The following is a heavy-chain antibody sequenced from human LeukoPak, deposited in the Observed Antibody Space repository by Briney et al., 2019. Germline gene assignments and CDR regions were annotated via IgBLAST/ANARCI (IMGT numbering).Heavy chain of an antibody. V-gene: IGHV3-30*04. CDR1: GFTFSSYA. J-gene: IGHJ4*02. CDR2: ISYDGSNK. D-gene: IGHD1-1*01. Sequence: GGSLRLSCAASGFTFSSYAMHWVPDAPDRGVEGVAVISYDGSNKYYADSVKGRFTISRDNSKNTLYLQMNSMRADDTAVYCCASRLYNWNDGYYFDFWGQGTMVTVSS. CDR3: ASRLYNWNDGYYFDF.